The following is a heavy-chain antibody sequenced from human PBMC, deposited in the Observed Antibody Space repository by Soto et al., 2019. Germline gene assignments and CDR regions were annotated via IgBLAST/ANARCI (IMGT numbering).Heavy chain of an antibody. CDR1: GFSLSTSGVG. V-gene: IGHV2-5*01. CDR2: IYWNDDK. D-gene: IGHD2-15*01. CDR3: AGYCSGDTCYTTSHFDY. J-gene: IGHJ4*02. Sequence: SGPTLVNPTQTLTLTCTFSGFSLSTSGVGVGWIRQPPGKALEWLALIYWNDDKRYSPSLKSRLTITKDTSKNQVVLTMTNMDPVDTPTYYCAGYCSGDTCYTTSHFDYWGQGTLVTVPS.